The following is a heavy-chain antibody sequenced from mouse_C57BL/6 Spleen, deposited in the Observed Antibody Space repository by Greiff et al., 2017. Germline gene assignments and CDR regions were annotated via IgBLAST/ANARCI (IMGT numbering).Heavy chain of an antibody. Sequence: QVQLKQSGPELVKPGASVKISCTASGYTFTDYYINWVKQRPGQGLEWIGWIFPGSGSTYYNEKFKGKATLTVDKSSSTAYMLLSSLTSEDSAVYFCAREGLSYGSSYSGNYFDYWGQGTTLTVSS. CDR3: AREGLSYGSSYSGNYFDY. D-gene: IGHD1-1*01. CDR2: IFPGSGST. CDR1: GYTFTDYY. J-gene: IGHJ2*01. V-gene: IGHV1-75*01.